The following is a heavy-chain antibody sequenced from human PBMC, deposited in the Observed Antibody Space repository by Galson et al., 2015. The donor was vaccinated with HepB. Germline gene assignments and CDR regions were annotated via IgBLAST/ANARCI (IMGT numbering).Heavy chain of an antibody. CDR3: AGRGYGILAGYHPPAH. J-gene: IGHJ4*02. CDR1: GYTFTIYA. Sequence: SVKVSCKASGYTFTIYAMHWVRQAPGQRLEWMGWIKAGNGNTKYSQKFQGRVTITSDTPASTAYMGLSSLRYEDTAVYYCAGRGYGILAGYHPPAHWGQGTLVTVSS. CDR2: IKAGNGNT. V-gene: IGHV1-3*01. D-gene: IGHD3-9*01.